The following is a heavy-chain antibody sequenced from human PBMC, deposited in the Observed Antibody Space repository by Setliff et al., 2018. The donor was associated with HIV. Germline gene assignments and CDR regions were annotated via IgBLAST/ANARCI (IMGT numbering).Heavy chain of an antibody. D-gene: IGHD1-26*01. CDR3: ARHRGSYLDPLDV. CDR2: VYYSGSV. CDR1: GGTLSSRDYN. Sequence: SETLSLTCSVSGGTLSSRDYNWGWIRQPPGKGLEWIGSVYYSGSVNCNPSLKSRVTMSVDTSKNQFTLSLNSVTAADTAVYYCARHRGSYLDPLDVWGRGTMVTVSS. V-gene: IGHV4-39*01. J-gene: IGHJ3*01.